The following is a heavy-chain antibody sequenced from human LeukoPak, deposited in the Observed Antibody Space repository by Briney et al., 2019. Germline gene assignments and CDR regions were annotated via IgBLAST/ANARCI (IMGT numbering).Heavy chain of an antibody. Sequence: SETLSLTCAVSGGSISSSHWWSWVRQPPGKGLEWIGEIYHSGSTNYNPSLKSRVTISVDKSKNQFSLKLSSVTAADTAVYYCARETGDCRGGSCYKYFQHWGQGTLVTASS. D-gene: IGHD2-15*01. CDR1: GGSISSSHW. V-gene: IGHV4-4*02. CDR3: ARETGDCRGGSCYKYFQH. CDR2: IYHSGST. J-gene: IGHJ1*01.